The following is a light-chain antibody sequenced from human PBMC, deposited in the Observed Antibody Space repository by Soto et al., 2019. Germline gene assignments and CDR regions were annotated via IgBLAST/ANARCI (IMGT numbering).Light chain of an antibody. V-gene: IGLV1-47*02. J-gene: IGLJ3*02. Sequence: QSVLTQPPSASGTPGQRVTISCSGSSSNIGSNYVYWYQQLPGTAPKLLIYSNNQRPSWVPDRFSGSKSGTSASLAISGLRSEDEADYYCAAWDDSLSGWVFGGGTKVTVL. CDR1: SSNIGSNY. CDR3: AAWDDSLSGWV. CDR2: SNN.